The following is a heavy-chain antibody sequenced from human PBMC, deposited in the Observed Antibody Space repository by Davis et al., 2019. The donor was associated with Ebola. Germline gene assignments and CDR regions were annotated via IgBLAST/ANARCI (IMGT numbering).Heavy chain of an antibody. CDR3: AKPIGGYDSSGYSDY. CDR1: GFTFSSYG. J-gene: IGHJ4*02. CDR2: ISYDGSNK. D-gene: IGHD3-22*01. V-gene: IGHV3-30*18. Sequence: GGSLRLSCAASGFTFSSYGMHWVRQAPGKGLEWVAVISYDGSNKYYADSVKGRFTISRDNSKNTLYLQMNSLRDEDTAVYYCAKPIGGYDSSGYSDYWGQGTLVTVSS.